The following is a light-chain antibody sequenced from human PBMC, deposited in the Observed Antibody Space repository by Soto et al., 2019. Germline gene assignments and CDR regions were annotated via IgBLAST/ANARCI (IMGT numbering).Light chain of an antibody. CDR1: QDIRNH. J-gene: IGKJ3*01. CDR3: LQDYNYPFS. CDR2: AAS. V-gene: IGKV1-6*01. Sequence: AIQMTQSPSSLSASVGDRVTITCRASQDIRNHLGWYQQKPGKAPKLLIYAASSLQGGVPSRFSGSGSGTDFTLTISSLQTEDFATYYCLQDYNYPFSFGPGTKVDIK.